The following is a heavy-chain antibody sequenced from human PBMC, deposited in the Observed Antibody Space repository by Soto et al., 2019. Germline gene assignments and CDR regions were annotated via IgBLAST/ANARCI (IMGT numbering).Heavy chain of an antibody. J-gene: IGHJ4*02. CDR3: ARGQRYSTGWYYFDC. CDR1: GFTVSNNY. D-gene: IGHD6-19*01. Sequence: EVQLVESGGGLVQPGGSLRLSCAASGFTVSNNYMSWVRQAPGKGLEWVSVIYSGGSTYYSDSVKGRFTISRDNSKNTLYLQMNSLRAEDTAVYYCARGQRYSTGWYYFDCWGQGTLVTVSS. V-gene: IGHV3-66*01. CDR2: IYSGGST.